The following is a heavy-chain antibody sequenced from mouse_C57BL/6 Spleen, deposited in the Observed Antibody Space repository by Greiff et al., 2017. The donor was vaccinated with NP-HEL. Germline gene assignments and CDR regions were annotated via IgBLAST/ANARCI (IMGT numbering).Heavy chain of an antibody. J-gene: IGHJ2*01. Sequence: VQLKESGPELVKPGASVKISCKASGYAFSSSWMNWVKQRPGKGLEWIGRIYPGDGDTNYNGKFKGKATLTADKSSSTAYMQLSSLTSEDSAVYFCARFYYDYDVDYFDYWGQGTTLTVSS. CDR1: GYAFSSSW. CDR3: ARFYYDYDVDYFDY. V-gene: IGHV1-82*01. D-gene: IGHD2-4*01. CDR2: IYPGDGDT.